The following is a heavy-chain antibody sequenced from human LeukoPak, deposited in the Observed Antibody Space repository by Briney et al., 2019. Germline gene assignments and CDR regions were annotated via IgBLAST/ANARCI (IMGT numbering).Heavy chain of an antibody. Sequence: GASVKVSCKASGYTFTSYGISWVRQAPGQGLEWMGWISAYNGNTNYAQKLQGRVTMTTDTSTSTAYMELRSLRSDDTAVYCCARGYCSGGSCYYFDYWGQGTLVTVSS. CDR3: ARGYCSGGSCYYFDY. CDR1: GYTFTSYG. CDR2: ISAYNGNT. V-gene: IGHV1-18*01. D-gene: IGHD2-15*01. J-gene: IGHJ4*02.